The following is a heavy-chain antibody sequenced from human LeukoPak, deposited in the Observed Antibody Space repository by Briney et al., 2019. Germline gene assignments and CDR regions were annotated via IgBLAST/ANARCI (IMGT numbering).Heavy chain of an antibody. CDR2: IYSSGST. J-gene: IGHJ4*02. D-gene: IGHD6-19*01. Sequence: SETLSLTCTVSGGSISGYYWSWIRQPPGEGLEWIGYIYSSGSTNSNPSLKSRVTISVDSSKNQFSLKLTSVTAADTAVYYCARRFDTSGWVDYWGQGTLVTVSS. V-gene: IGHV4-59*08. CDR1: GGSISGYY. CDR3: ARRFDTSGWVDY.